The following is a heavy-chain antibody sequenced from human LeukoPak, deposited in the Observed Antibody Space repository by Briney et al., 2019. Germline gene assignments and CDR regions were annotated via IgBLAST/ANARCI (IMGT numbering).Heavy chain of an antibody. CDR2: IYHSGST. J-gene: IGHJ3*02. Sequence: PSETLSLTCAVSGGSISSSNWWNWVRQPPGKGLEWIGQIYHSGSTNYNPSLKTRVTISVDKSKSQFSLNLTSVTAADTAVYYCARALVGATTLRAFDIWGQGTMVTVSS. CDR1: GGSISSSNW. V-gene: IGHV4-4*02. CDR3: ARALVGATTLRAFDI. D-gene: IGHD1-26*01.